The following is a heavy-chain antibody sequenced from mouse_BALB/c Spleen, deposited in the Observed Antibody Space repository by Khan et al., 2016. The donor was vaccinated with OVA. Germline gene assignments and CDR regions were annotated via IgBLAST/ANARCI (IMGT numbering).Heavy chain of an antibody. Sequence: EVQLQESGPGLVKPSQSLSLTCTVTGYSITSGYGWNWIRQFPGNKLEWMGYISYSGSTNYNPSIKSRISITRDTSTNQSFLQLNSVTTEDKATYYCARTARITYGGQGTTLTVSS. J-gene: IGHJ2*01. V-gene: IGHV3-2*02. D-gene: IGHD1-2*01. CDR3: ARTARITY. CDR1: GYSITSGYG. CDR2: ISYSGST.